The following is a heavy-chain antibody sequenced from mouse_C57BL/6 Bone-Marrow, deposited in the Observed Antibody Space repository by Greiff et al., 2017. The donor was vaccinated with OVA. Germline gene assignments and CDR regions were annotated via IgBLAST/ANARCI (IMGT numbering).Heavy chain of an antibody. D-gene: IGHD1-1*01. CDR1: GYAFSSYW. CDR2: IYPGDGDT. Sequence: VQLQQSGAELVKPGASVKISCKASGYAFSSYWMNWVKQRPGKGLEWIGQIYPGDGDTNYNGKFKGKATLTADKSSSTAYMQLSSLTSEDSAVYFCARLYYYGSSYDFDYWGQGTTLTVSS. J-gene: IGHJ2*01. CDR3: ARLYYYGSSYDFDY. V-gene: IGHV1-80*01.